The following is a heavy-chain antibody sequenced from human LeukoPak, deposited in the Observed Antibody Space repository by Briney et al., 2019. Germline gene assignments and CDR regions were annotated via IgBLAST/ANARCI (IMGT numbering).Heavy chain of an antibody. Sequence: SETLSLTCTVSGGSISSYYWSWIRQPPGKGLEWIGYIYYSGSTNYNPSLKSRVTISVDTSKNQFSLKLSSVTAADTAVYYCARGSLFLEWPTNWGQGTMVTVSS. CDR2: IYYSGST. CDR1: GGSISSYY. D-gene: IGHD3-3*01. J-gene: IGHJ3*01. V-gene: IGHV4-59*01. CDR3: ARGSLFLEWPTN.